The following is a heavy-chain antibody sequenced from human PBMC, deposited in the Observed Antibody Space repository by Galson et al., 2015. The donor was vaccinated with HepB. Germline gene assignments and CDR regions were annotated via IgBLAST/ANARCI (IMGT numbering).Heavy chain of an antibody. CDR2: IKQDGSEK. CDR1: GFTFSSYW. CDR3: ARDEVVTTITTFDY. D-gene: IGHD5-12*01. Sequence: SLRLSCAASGFTFSSYWMSWVRQALGKGLEWVANIKQDGSEKNYVDSVEGRFTISRDNAKNSLYLQMNSLRVGDTAVYYCARDEVVTTITTFDYWGQGTLVTVSS. V-gene: IGHV3-7*01. J-gene: IGHJ4*02.